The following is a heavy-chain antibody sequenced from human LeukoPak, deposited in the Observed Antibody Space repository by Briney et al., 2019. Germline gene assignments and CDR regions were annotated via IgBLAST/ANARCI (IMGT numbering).Heavy chain of an antibody. CDR1: GFTFSYYA. Sequence: GGSLRLSCAVSGFTFSYYAMNWVRQAPGKGLEWVSNISLSDNSASYADSVKGRFTISRDNSKNTLYLQMHSLRVEDTAIYYCAKSQDWFGESSSVFDYWGQGTLVTVSS. CDR2: ISLSDNSA. J-gene: IGHJ4*02. CDR3: AKSQDWFGESSSVFDY. V-gene: IGHV3-23*01. D-gene: IGHD3-10*01.